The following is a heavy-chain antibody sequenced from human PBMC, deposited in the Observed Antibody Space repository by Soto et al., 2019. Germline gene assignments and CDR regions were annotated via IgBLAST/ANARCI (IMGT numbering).Heavy chain of an antibody. CDR2: ISGSGGST. Sequence: GGSLRLSCAASGFTFSSYAMSWVRQAPGKGLEWVSAISGSGGSTYYADSVKGRFTISRDNSKNTLYLQMNSLRAEDTAVYYCAKRPDSGSSPYYFDYWGQGTLVTVSS. CDR1: GFTFSSYA. CDR3: AKRPDSGSSPYYFDY. D-gene: IGHD6-6*01. J-gene: IGHJ4*02. V-gene: IGHV3-23*01.